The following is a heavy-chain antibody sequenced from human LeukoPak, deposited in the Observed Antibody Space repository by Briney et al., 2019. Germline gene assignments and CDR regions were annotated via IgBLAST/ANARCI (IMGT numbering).Heavy chain of an antibody. CDR2: INHSGST. V-gene: IGHV4-34*01. CDR3: ARVNGGLRYFDWLSRTLYYYMDV. D-gene: IGHD3-9*01. J-gene: IGHJ6*03. CDR1: GVSFSGYY. Sequence: SETLSLTCAVYGVSFSGYYCSWIRQPPGKGLEWLGEINHSGSTNYNPSLKSRVTISVDTSRNQFSLKLSSVTAADTAVYYCARVNGGLRYFDWLSRTLYYYMDVWSKGTTVTISS.